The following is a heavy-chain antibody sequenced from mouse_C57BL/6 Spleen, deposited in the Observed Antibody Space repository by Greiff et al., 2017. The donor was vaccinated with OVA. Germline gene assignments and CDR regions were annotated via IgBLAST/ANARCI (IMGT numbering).Heavy chain of an antibody. J-gene: IGHJ3*01. D-gene: IGHD1-1*01. CDR2: ISYDGGN. CDR1: GYSITSGYY. Sequence: EVKLMESGPGLVKPSQSLSLTCSVTGYSITSGYYWNWIRQFPGNKLEWMGYISYDGGNNYNPSLKNRISITRDTSKNQFFLKLNSVTTEDTATYYCARDHGYGSSAWFAYWGQGTLVTVSA. V-gene: IGHV3-6*01. CDR3: ARDHGYGSSAWFAY.